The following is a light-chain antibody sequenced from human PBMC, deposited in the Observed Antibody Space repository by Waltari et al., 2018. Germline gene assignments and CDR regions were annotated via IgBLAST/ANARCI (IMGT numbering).Light chain of an antibody. CDR3: QQYYSIPYT. J-gene: IGKJ2*01. CDR1: HSVLYISNNKNY. CDR2: WAS. V-gene: IGKV4-1*01. Sequence: DIVMTQSPDSLSVSLSERATINCKSSHSVLYISNNKNYLAWYKQKPGQPPKLLIYWASTRESGVPDRFSGSGSGTDFTLTISSLQAEDVAVYYCQQYYSIPYTFGQGTKLEIK.